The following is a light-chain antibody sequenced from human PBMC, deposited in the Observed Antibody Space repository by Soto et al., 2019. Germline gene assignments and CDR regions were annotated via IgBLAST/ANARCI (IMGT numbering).Light chain of an antibody. V-gene: IGLV1-40*01. J-gene: IGLJ2*01. CDR2: GNS. Sequence: QSVLTQPPSVSGAPGQRVTISCTGSSSNIGAGYDVHWYKQLPGTAPKLLIYGNSNRPSGVPDRFSGSKSGTSPSLAITGLQAEDEADYYCQSYDSSLSVVFGGGTKLTVL. CDR1: SSNIGAGYD. CDR3: QSYDSSLSVV.